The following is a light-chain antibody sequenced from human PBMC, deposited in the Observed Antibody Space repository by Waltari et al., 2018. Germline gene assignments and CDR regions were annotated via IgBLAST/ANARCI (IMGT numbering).Light chain of an antibody. CDR3: MQGIEYPWT. Sequence: DILMTQTPLSLPVTLGEPASISCRSSQSVLDSDDGNTYLDWYLQKPGQSPQLLIYEVSNRASGVPDRFSGSGSDTDFTLKISRVEAEDVGVYCCMQGIEYPWTFGQGTKVEIK. V-gene: IGKV2-40*01. J-gene: IGKJ1*01. CDR2: EVS. CDR1: QSVLDSDDGNTY.